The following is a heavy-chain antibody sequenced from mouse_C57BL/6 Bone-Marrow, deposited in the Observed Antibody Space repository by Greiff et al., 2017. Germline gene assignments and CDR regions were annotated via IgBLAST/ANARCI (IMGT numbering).Heavy chain of an antibody. CDR3: ARQGQLRRTWFAY. Sequence: EVQLVESGGGLVQPGGSLKLSCAASGFTFSDYGMAWVRQAPRKGPEWVAFISNLAYSIYYADTVTGRFTISRENAKNTLYLEMSSLRSEDTAMYYCARQGQLRRTWFAYWGQGTLVTVSA. CDR2: ISNLAYSI. D-gene: IGHD3-2*02. CDR1: GFTFSDYG. J-gene: IGHJ3*01. V-gene: IGHV5-15*01.